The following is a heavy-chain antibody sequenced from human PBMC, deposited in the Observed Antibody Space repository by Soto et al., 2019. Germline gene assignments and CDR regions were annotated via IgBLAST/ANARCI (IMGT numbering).Heavy chain of an antibody. D-gene: IGHD3-3*01. V-gene: IGHV1-18*01. Sequence: GASLKFSCKASGYTFTSYGISWVRQAPGQGLEWMGWISAYNGNTNYAQKLQGRVTMTTDTSTSTAYMELRSLRSDDTAVYYCARDRQDYDFWSGHLRVDYWGQGTLVTV. CDR1: GYTFTSYG. CDR3: ARDRQDYDFWSGHLRVDY. J-gene: IGHJ4*02. CDR2: ISAYNGNT.